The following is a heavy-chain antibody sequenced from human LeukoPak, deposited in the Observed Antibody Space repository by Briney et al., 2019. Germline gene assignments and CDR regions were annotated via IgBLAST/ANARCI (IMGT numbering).Heavy chain of an antibody. J-gene: IGHJ6*04. Sequence: PGRSLRLSCAASGFTFSSYGMHWVRQAPGKGLEWVAVISYDGSNKYYADSVKGRFTISRDNSKNTLYLQMNSLRAEDTAVYYCAKDVAEYSSGWWESMDVWGKGTTVTVSS. V-gene: IGHV3-30*18. CDR1: GFTFSSYG. CDR3: AKDVAEYSSGWWESMDV. D-gene: IGHD6-19*01. CDR2: ISYDGSNK.